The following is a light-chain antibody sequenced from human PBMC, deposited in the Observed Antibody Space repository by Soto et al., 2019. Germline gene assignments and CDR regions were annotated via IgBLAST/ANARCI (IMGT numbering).Light chain of an antibody. CDR3: QQYNSKGT. V-gene: IGKV1-33*01. Sequence: DIQMTQSPGSLSASVGERVTITCQASQDISNYLNWYQQKPGKTPKLLLYDASSLESGVPSRFRGRGSGTEFTLTISSLQPDDFATYYCQQYNSKGTFGQGPKV. CDR2: DAS. CDR1: QDISNY. J-gene: IGKJ1*01.